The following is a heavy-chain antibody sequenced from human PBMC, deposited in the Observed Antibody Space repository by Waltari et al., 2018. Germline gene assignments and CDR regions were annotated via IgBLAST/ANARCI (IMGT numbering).Heavy chain of an antibody. D-gene: IGHD3-10*01. CDR1: GFPFSSYS. CDR2: ISSSSSYI. CDR3: ARYYYGSGSNADY. Sequence: EVQLVESGGGLVKPGGSLRLSCAASGFPFSSYSMNWVGQAPGKGLEWVSSISSSSSYIYYADSVKGRFTISRDNAKNSLYLQMNSLRAEDTAVYYCARYYYGSGSNADYWGQGTLVTVSS. V-gene: IGHV3-21*01. J-gene: IGHJ4*02.